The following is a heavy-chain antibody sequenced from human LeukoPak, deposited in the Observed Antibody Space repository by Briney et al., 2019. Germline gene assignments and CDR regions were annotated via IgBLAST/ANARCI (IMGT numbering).Heavy chain of an antibody. CDR2: ISGSGI. CDR1: GFTFSDYS. CDR3: ARDKDWAFDY. J-gene: IGHJ4*02. V-gene: IGHV3-48*02. D-gene: IGHD3-9*01. Sequence: GGSLRLSCAASGFTFSDYSMNWVRQAPGKGLEWISYISGSGILYADSVKGRFTVSRDIAKNSLFLQMNSLRDEDTAVYFCARDKDWAFDYWGQGSLVTVSS.